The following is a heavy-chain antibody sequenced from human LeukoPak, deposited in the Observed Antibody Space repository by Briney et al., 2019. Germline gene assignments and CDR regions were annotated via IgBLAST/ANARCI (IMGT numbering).Heavy chain of an antibody. CDR1: GFTFSSYA. Sequence: PGGSLRLSCAASGFTFSSYAMHWVRQAPGKGLEWVAVISYDGSNKYYADSVKGRFTISRDNSKNTLYLQMNSLRADDTAVYYCARDRDWSVVNRGIGAFDIWGQGTMVTVSS. D-gene: IGHD4-23*01. CDR3: ARDRDWSVVNRGIGAFDI. J-gene: IGHJ3*02. V-gene: IGHV3-30*04. CDR2: ISYDGSNK.